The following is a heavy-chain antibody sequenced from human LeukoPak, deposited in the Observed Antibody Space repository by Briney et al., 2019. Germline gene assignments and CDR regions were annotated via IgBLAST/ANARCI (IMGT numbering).Heavy chain of an antibody. CDR3: ARDSVTTYYYDSSGYYGYNWFDP. Sequence: PSQTLSLTCAVSGGSISSGGYSWTWIRQAPGKGLEWIGYAYYSGRAYYSPSFKSRVTISVDTSKNQFSLKLSSVTAADTAVYYCARDSVTTYYYDSSGYYGYNWFDPWGQGTLVTVSS. V-gene: IGHV4-30-4*07. J-gene: IGHJ5*02. CDR2: AYYSGRA. CDR1: GGSISSGGYS. D-gene: IGHD3-22*01.